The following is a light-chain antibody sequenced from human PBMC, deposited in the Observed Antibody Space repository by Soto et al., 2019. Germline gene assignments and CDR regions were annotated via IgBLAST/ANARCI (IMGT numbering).Light chain of an antibody. J-gene: IGKJ1*01. CDR1: QNVNNY. CDR2: GAS. Sequence: EIVLTQSPGTLSLSPGQRATLSCRASQNVNNYLAWYQHKPGQAPRLLIYGASSRATGIPDRISGSGSGTDVTLNISRLEPDDFAVYYCQQFAVAPWTFGQGTKVEIK. CDR3: QQFAVAPWT. V-gene: IGKV3-20*01.